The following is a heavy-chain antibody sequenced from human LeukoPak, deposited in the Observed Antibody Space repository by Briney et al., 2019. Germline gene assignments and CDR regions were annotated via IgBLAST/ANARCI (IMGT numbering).Heavy chain of an antibody. D-gene: IGHD3-22*01. CDR2: IIPILGIA. CDR3: ARSYYYDSSGYMRGDTWFDP. Sequence: SVNVSCKASVCTFSSYAISWVRQAPGQGLEWMGRIIPILGIANYAQKFQGRATITADKSTSTAYMELSSLRTEDTAVYYCARSYYYDSSGYMRGDTWFDPWGQGTLVTVSS. CDR1: VCTFSSYA. V-gene: IGHV1-69*04. J-gene: IGHJ5*02.